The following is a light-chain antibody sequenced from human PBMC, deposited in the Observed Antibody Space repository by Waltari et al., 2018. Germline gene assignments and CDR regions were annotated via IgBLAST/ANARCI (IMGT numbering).Light chain of an antibody. CDR1: QGISNY. CDR3: QQANSAPLT. V-gene: IGKV1-12*01. J-gene: IGKJ4*01. CDR2: SAS. Sequence: DIQMTQSPSSVSASVGDKITITWRASQGISNYLALYQQKPGKAPKLLIYSASSLQSGVPSRFSGSGSGTDFTLTISNLQPEDFATYFCQQANSAPLTFGGGTKVEI.